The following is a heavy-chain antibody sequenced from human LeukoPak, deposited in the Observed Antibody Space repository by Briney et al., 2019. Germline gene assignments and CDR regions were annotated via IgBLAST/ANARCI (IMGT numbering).Heavy chain of an antibody. Sequence: SETLSPTCAVYGGSFSGYYWSWIRQPPGKGLEWIGEINHSGSTNYNPSLKSRVTISVDTSKNQFSLKLSSVTAADTAVYYCARGVYYRYYYYYYMDVWGKGTTVTISS. D-gene: IGHD3-22*01. CDR3: ARGVYYRYYYYYYMDV. J-gene: IGHJ6*03. CDR2: INHSGST. CDR1: GGSFSGYY. V-gene: IGHV4-34*01.